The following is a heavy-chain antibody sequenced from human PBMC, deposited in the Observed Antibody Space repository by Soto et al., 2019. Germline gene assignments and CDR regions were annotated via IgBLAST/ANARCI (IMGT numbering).Heavy chain of an antibody. J-gene: IGHJ6*03. CDR1: GYTFTSYA. CDR2: MNANSGNT. Sequence: ASVKVSCKASGYTFTSYAMHWVRQAPGQRLEWMGWMNANSGNTSYAQKFQGRVTMTRNTSISTAYMELSSLRSEDTAVYYCARGPEKDYYYYYMDVWGKGTTVTVSS. CDR3: ARGPEKDYYYYYMDV. V-gene: IGHV1-8*02.